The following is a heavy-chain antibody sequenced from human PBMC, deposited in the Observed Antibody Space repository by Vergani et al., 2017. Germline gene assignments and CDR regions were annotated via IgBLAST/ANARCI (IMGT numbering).Heavy chain of an antibody. D-gene: IGHD2-2*01. V-gene: IGHV4-4*09. CDR2: IYTSGST. J-gene: IGHJ6*02. CDR1: GGSISSYY. CDR3: ARGGLGYCSSTSCYYYYYGMDV. Sequence: QVQLQQWGAGLLKPSETLSLTCTVSGGSISSYYWSWIRQPPGKGLEWIGYIYTSGSTNYNPSLKSRVTISVDKSKNQFSLKLSSVTAADTAVYYCARGGLGYCSSTSCYYYYYGMDVWGQGTTVTVSS.